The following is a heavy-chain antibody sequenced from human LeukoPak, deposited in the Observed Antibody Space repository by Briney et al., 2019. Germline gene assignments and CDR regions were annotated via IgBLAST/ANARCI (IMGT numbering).Heavy chain of an antibody. V-gene: IGHV3-11*05. CDR3: ARDRPPSYYYDSSGAYFYY. J-gene: IGHJ4*02. CDR1: GFTFSDYY. D-gene: IGHD3-22*01. Sequence: PGGSLRLSCAASGFTFSDYYMSWIRQAPGKGLEWVSYISSSSGYTNYADSVKGRFTISRDNAKNSLYLQMNSLRAEDTAVYYCARDRPPSYYYDSSGAYFYYWGQGTLVTVSS. CDR2: ISSSSGYT.